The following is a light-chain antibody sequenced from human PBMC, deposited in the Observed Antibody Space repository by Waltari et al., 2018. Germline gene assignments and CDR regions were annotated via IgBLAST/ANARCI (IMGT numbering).Light chain of an antibody. J-gene: IGLJ1*01. CDR2: YTT. V-gene: IGLV3-21*01. Sequence: SYVLTQPPSVSVAPGETATITCGGDSTGMRHVHRYKQRAGQAPRLVISYTTVRPSGLPGRCSCSTSGRTSTLTICGVEAGDEADYYCQVWDRSRDHVFGTATKVTVL. CDR1: STGMRH. CDR3: QVWDRSRDHV.